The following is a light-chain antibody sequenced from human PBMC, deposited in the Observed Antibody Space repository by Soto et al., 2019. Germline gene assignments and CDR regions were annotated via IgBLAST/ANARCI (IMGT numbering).Light chain of an antibody. CDR1: ESVSNK. CDR2: GAS. CDR3: QQYNDWPLT. J-gene: IGKJ4*01. Sequence: EIVMTQSPATLSVSPGERATLSCRASESVSNKLAWYQQRPGQAPRLLIYGASSRATGVPARFSGSGSGTEFTLTISSLRSEDFAVYYCQQYNDWPLTFGGGTTVDIK. V-gene: IGKV3-15*01.